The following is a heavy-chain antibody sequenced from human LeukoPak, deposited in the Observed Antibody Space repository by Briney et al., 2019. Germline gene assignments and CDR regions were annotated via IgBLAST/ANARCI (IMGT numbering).Heavy chain of an antibody. V-gene: IGHV4-34*01. D-gene: IGHD2-2*01. CDR3: AREVDAAAAYNWFDP. CDR2: VNHSGST. CDR1: DGSFSSYY. J-gene: IGHJ5*02. Sequence: SETLSLTCGVYDGSFSSYYWSWIRQPPGKGLEWIGEVNHSGSTNYNPSLKSRLTISVDTSKNQFSLKLSSVTAADTAVYYCAREVDAAAAYNWFDPWGQGTLVTVSS.